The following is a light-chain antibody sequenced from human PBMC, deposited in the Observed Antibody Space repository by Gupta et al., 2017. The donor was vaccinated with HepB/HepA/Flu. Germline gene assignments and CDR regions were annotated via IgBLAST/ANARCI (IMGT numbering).Light chain of an antibody. J-gene: IGKJ1*01. Sequence: EIVLTQSPGTLSLSPGERATLSCRASQGVSTYLAWYQQKPGQAPRLLIHGASSRATDLPDRFSGSGSGTDFTLTISRLEPEDFAMYYCQQYGGSPETFGQGTKVEIK. V-gene: IGKV3-20*01. CDR2: GAS. CDR1: QGVSTY. CDR3: QQYGGSPET.